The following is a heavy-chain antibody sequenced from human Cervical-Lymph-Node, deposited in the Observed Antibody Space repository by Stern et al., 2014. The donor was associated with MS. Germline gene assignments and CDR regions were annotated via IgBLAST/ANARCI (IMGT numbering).Heavy chain of an antibody. CDR3: ARGGVIYTQDRNGFDV. V-gene: IGHV4-30-2*01. D-gene: IGHD2-21*01. Sequence: QLVQSGSGQAKPSQTLSLTCAVSGGSISSGGSSWNWIRQPPGKGLEWIGFIYHSGSTYYTPSLKGRVFISVDTSKNQFALTLRSVTAADTAVYYCARGGVIYTQDRNGFDVWGQGTMVTVSS. J-gene: IGHJ3*01. CDR2: IYHSGST. CDR1: GGSISSGGSS.